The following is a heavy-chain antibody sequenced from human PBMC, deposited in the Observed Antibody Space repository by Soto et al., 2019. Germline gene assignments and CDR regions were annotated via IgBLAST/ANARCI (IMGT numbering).Heavy chain of an antibody. CDR3: ARSQGPIGIVGATGAEFDY. Sequence: PGGSLRLSCAASGFTFSSYDMHWVRQATGKGLEWVSAIGTAGDTYYPGSVKGRFTISRENAKNSLYLQMNSLRAEDTAVYYCARSQGPIGIVGATGAEFDYWGQGTLVTVSS. J-gene: IGHJ4*02. V-gene: IGHV3-13*01. CDR2: IGTAGDT. D-gene: IGHD1-26*01. CDR1: GFTFSSYD.